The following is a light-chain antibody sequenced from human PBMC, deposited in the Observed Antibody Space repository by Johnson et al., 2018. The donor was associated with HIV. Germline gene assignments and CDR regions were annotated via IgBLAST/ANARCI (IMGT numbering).Light chain of an antibody. Sequence: QSVLTQPPSVSAAPGQKVTISCSGSSSNIVNNYVSWYQQLPGTAPKLLIYENNKRPSGIPDRFSGSKSGTSATLGITGLQTGDEADYYCGTWDSSLSFYVFGTGTKVTVL. V-gene: IGLV1-51*02. CDR2: ENN. CDR1: SSNIVNNY. CDR3: GTWDSSLSFYV. J-gene: IGLJ1*01.